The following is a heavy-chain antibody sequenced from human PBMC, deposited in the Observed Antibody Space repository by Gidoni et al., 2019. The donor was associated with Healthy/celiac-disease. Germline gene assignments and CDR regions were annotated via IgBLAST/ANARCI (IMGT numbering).Heavy chain of an antibody. CDR2: ILPIFNTA. CDR3: ARGAYCSSTSCYHLDGDY. V-gene: IGHV1-69*06. Sequence: QVHLVQSGSEVKKPGSSVKVSCKASGGTFSSYVINWVRQAPGQGLEWMGGILPIFNTANYAQKFQGRITITADKSTSTAYMELNSLRSEDTALYYCARGAYCSSTSCYHLDGDYWGQGTLVTVSS. CDR1: GGTFSSYV. D-gene: IGHD2-2*01. J-gene: IGHJ4*02.